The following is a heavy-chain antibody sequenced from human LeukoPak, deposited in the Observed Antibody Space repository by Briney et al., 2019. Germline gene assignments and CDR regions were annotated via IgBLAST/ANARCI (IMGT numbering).Heavy chain of an antibody. CDR3: TRTSPGIPLDF. CDR1: GVSFSVYY. V-gene: IGHV4-34*01. J-gene: IGHJ4*02. CDR2: ISHTGRT. Sequence: SETLSLTCGVSGVSFSVYYWSWIRQAPGKEPEGIGEISHTGRTAYNPSLKSRVTISLDTSKNQFSLKLTFVSAADTAVYYCTRTSPGIPLDFWGQGTLVTVSS. D-gene: IGHD1-26*01.